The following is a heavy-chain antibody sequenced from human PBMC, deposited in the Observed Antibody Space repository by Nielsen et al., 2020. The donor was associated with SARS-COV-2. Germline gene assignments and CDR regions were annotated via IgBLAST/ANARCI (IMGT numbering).Heavy chain of an antibody. Sequence: GGSLRLSCAASGFNFRDYYMTWIRRAPGKGLEWVAVVSNDGNIQYYSDSVKGRFTISRDNSKNTVYLQMNSLRAEDTAVYYCARYRAQGFMGFDYWGQGSLVTVSS. V-gene: IGHV3-30*03. J-gene: IGHJ4*02. D-gene: IGHD3-16*01. CDR2: VSNDGNIQ. CDR3: ARYRAQGFMGFDY. CDR1: GFNFRDYY.